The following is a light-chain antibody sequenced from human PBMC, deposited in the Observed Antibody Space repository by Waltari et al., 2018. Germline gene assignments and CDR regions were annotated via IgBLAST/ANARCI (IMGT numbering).Light chain of an antibody. CDR3: QQLNTYPYT. Sequence: QLTQSPSSLSASVGDRVTITCRASQDINTYLAWYQLKPGKAPKLLISTSSTLQTGVPSRFSGSGSGPDFTLTITSLQPEDLVTYYCQQLNTYPYTFGQGTKLEIK. CDR1: QDINTY. J-gene: IGKJ2*01. CDR2: TSS. V-gene: IGKV1-9*01.